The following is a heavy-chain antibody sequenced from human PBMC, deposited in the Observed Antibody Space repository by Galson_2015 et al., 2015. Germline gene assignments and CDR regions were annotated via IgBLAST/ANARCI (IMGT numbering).Heavy chain of an antibody. Sequence: SLRLSCAASGFTFSSHWMHWVRQAPGKGLVWVSYINNDAISTIYADSVKGRFTISRDNPKNTLYLQMNSLRAEDTAVYYCARGGFGAVDIWGQGTVVTVSS. D-gene: IGHD3-16*01. V-gene: IGHV3-74*01. J-gene: IGHJ3*02. CDR2: INNDAIST. CDR1: GFTFSSHW. CDR3: ARGGFGAVDI.